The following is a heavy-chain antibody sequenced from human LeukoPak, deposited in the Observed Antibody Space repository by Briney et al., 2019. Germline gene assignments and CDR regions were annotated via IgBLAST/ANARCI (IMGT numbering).Heavy chain of an antibody. D-gene: IGHD6-13*01. Sequence: ASVKVSCKASGYTFTSYGISWVRQAPGQGLEWMGWISAYNGNTNYAQKLQGRVTMTTDTSTSTAYMELRSLRSDDTAVYYCASALSSWYPPAPGDYWGQGTLVTVSS. CDR3: ASALSSWYPPAPGDY. V-gene: IGHV1-18*01. CDR2: ISAYNGNT. J-gene: IGHJ4*02. CDR1: GYTFTSYG.